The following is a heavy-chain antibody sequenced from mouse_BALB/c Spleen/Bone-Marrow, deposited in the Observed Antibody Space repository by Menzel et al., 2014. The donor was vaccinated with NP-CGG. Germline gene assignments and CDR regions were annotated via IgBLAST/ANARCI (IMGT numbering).Heavy chain of an antibody. Sequence: EVMLVESGGGLVQPGGSRKLSCAASGFTFSSFGMHWVRQAPEKGLEWVAYISSGSSTIYYGDTVMGRFTIFRDNPKNTLFLQMTSLRSEDTATYYCVRSGSSSGYFDYWGQGTTLTVSS. J-gene: IGHJ2*01. CDR3: VRSGSSSGYFDY. V-gene: IGHV5-17*02. CDR1: GFTFSSFG. CDR2: ISSGSSTI. D-gene: IGHD1-1*01.